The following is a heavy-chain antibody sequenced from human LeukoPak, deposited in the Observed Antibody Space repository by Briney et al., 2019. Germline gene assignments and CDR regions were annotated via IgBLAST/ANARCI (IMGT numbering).Heavy chain of an antibody. V-gene: IGHV3-21*01. CDR1: GFTFSSYS. CDR2: ISSSSSYI. Sequence: GGSLRLSCAASGFTFSSYSMNWVRQAPGKGLEWVSSISSSSSYIYYADSVKGRFTISRDNAKISLYLQMNSLRAEDTAVYYCARDWVAGTDYWGQGTLVTVSS. CDR3: ARDWVAGTDY. D-gene: IGHD6-19*01. J-gene: IGHJ4*02.